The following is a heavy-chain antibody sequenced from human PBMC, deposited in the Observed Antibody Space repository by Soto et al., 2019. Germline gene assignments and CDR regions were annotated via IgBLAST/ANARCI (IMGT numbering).Heavy chain of an antibody. D-gene: IGHD3-3*01. J-gene: IGHJ6*02. CDR3: ARDSSMTLFGGCGFDYYKFYSLAV. CDR1: GYTFTTYY. CDR2: FNPSGGST. V-gene: IGHV1-46*01. Sequence: ASVKVSCKASGYTFTTYYIHWVRQAPGQGLEWMGIFNPSGGSTSFAQKFQGRITMTRDSSTSTVYMELSSLRSDDTAVYYCARDSSMTLFGGCGFDYYKFYSLAVWGQGTKVTVSS.